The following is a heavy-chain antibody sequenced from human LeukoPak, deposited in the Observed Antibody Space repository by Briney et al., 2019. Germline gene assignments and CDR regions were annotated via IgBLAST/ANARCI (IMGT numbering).Heavy chain of an antibody. CDR1: GGSISSSSYY. D-gene: IGHD3-10*01. J-gene: IGHJ6*03. Sequence: KSSETLSLTCTVSGGSISSSSYYWGWIRQPPGKGLEWIGSIYYSGSTYYNPSLKSRVTISVDTSKNQFSLKLSSVTAADTAVYYCAREVTPPMVRYMDVWGKGTTVTVSS. CDR2: IYYSGST. CDR3: AREVTPPMVRYMDV. V-gene: IGHV4-39*07.